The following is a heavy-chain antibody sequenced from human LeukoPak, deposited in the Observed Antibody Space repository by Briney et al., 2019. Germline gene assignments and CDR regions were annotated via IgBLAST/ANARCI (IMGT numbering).Heavy chain of an antibody. Sequence: PGGPLRLSCAASGFTFSSYAMSWVRQAPGKGLEWVSAISGSGGSTYYADSVKGRFTISRDNSKNTLYLQMNSLRAEDTAVYYCAKDRPDHDFWSGYLTRHFDYWGQGTLVTVSS. J-gene: IGHJ4*02. CDR1: GFTFSSYA. CDR3: AKDRPDHDFWSGYLTRHFDY. V-gene: IGHV3-23*01. D-gene: IGHD3-3*01. CDR2: ISGSGGST.